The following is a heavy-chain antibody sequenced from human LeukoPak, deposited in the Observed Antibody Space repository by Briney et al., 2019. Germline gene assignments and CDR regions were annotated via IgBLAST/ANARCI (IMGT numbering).Heavy chain of an antibody. V-gene: IGHV3-23*01. CDR2: ITGSGGST. D-gene: IGHD4-17*01. Sequence: PGRSLRLSCTASGFTFSSYAMSWVRQAPGEGLEWVAAITGSGGSTYYADSVKGRFTISRDNSKNTLSLQMNSLRVEDTALYYCAKDSSVPYGITEWGRGTLVTVSS. J-gene: IGHJ4*02. CDR1: GFTFSSYA. CDR3: AKDSSVPYGITE.